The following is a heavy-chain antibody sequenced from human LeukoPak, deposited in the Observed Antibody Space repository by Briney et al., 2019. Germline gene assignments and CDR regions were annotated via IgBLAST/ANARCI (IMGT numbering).Heavy chain of an antibody. J-gene: IGHJ4*02. CDR3: ARRRLGYCSSTSCSGFGGYFDY. Sequence: PSETLSLTCAVYGGSFSDYYWSWIRQPPGKGLEWIGEINHSGSTNYNPSLKSRVTISLDTSKSLFSLNLSSVTAADTAVYYCARRRLGYCSSTSCSGFGGYFDYWGQGTLVTVSS. CDR1: GGSFSDYY. D-gene: IGHD2-2*01. CDR2: INHSGST. V-gene: IGHV4-34*01.